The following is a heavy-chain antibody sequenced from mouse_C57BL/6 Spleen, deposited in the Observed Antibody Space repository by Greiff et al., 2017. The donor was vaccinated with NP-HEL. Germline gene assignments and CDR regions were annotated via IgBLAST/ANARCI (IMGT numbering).Heavy chain of an antibody. V-gene: IGHV2-9-1*01. CDR2: IWTGGGT. CDR1: GFSLTSYA. Sequence: VKLMESGPGLVAPSQSLSITCTVSGFSLTSYAISWVRQPPGKGLEWLGVIWTGGGTNYNSALKSRLSISKDNSKSQVFLKMNSLQTDDTARYYCATHPDDGYYPDYAMDYWGQGTSVTVSS. CDR3: ATHPDDGYYPDYAMDY. J-gene: IGHJ4*01. D-gene: IGHD2-3*01.